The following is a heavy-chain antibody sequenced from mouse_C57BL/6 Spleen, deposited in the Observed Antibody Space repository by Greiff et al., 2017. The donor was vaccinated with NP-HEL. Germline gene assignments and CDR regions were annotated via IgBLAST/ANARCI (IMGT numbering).Heavy chain of an antibody. CDR2: IYPGDGDT. Sequence: VPLQQSGPELVKPGASVKISCKASGYAFSSSWMNWVKQRPGKGLEWIGRIYPGDGDTNYNGKFKGKATLTADKASSTAYMQLSSLTSEDSAVYFCASPQITTVVAKYFDVWGTGTTVTVSS. J-gene: IGHJ1*03. CDR1: GYAFSSSW. D-gene: IGHD1-1*01. CDR3: ASPQITTVVAKYFDV. V-gene: IGHV1-82*01.